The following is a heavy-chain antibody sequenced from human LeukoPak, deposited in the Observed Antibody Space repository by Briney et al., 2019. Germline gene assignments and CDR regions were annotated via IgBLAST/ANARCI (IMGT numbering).Heavy chain of an antibody. CDR1: GFTFSSYE. Sequence: GGSLRLSCAASGFTFSSYEMNWVRQAPGKGLEWVSYISSSGSTIYYADSVKGRFTISRDNAKNSLYLQMNSLRAEDTAVYYRARDLAVAGKGPGDYWGQGTLVTVSS. J-gene: IGHJ4*02. CDR2: ISSSGSTI. V-gene: IGHV3-48*03. CDR3: ARDLAVAGKGPGDY. D-gene: IGHD6-19*01.